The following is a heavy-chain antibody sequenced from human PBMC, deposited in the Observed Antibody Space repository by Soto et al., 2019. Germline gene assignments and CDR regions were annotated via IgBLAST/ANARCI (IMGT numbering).Heavy chain of an antibody. CDR3: ARLQGSGYDYLPTR. D-gene: IGHD5-12*01. V-gene: IGHV4-39*01. J-gene: IGHJ4*02. CDR2: IYYSGST. CDR1: GGSISSSSYY. Sequence: TSETLSLTCTVSGGSISSSSYYWGWIRQPPGKGLEWIGSIYYSGSTYYNPSLKSRVTISVDTSKNQFSLKLSSVTAADTAVYYCARLQGSGYDYLPTRWGQGTLVTVSS.